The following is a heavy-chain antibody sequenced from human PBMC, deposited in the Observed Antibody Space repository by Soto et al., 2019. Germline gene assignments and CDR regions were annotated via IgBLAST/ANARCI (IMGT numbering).Heavy chain of an antibody. CDR1: DDSINSDKYY. CDR3: ARLEGLATISYYFDF. D-gene: IGHD3-9*01. CDR2: IYYRGNA. V-gene: IGHV4-39*01. Sequence: QLQLQESGPGLVKPSETLSLTCSVSDDSINSDKYYWGWIRQPPGKGLEWIGSIYYRGNAYYNPSLQPRATISLAKSRSQFSLKLNSVTAADSAVYFCARLEGLATISYYFDFWGPGALVTVSS. J-gene: IGHJ4*02.